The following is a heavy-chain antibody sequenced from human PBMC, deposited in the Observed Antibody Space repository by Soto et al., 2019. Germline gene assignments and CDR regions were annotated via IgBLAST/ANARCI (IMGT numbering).Heavy chain of an antibody. CDR1: GFTFSSYG. J-gene: IGHJ6*02. CDR3: SSSWFPQDYYYYGMDV. CDR2: ISYDGSNK. V-gene: IGHV3-30*03. Sequence: GGSLRLSCAASGFTFSSYGMHWVRQAPGKGLEWVAVISYDGSNKYYADSVKGRFTISRDNSKNTLYLQMNSLRAEDTAVYYCSSSWFPQDYYYYGMDVWGQGTTVTVSS. D-gene: IGHD6-13*01.